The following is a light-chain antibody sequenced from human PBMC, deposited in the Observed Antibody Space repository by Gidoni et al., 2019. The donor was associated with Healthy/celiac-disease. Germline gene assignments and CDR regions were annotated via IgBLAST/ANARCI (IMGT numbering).Light chain of an antibody. Sequence: VFLQSPAPLSLSPGERATRSCRASQSVSSYLAWYQPKPGQAPRLLIYDASNRATGVPARFSGSGAGTDCTLTISSLEPEEVAVYYCQQRSNWPLGELTFGGGTKVEIK. CDR3: QQRSNWPLGELT. V-gene: IGKV3-11*01. CDR1: QSVSSY. CDR2: DAS. J-gene: IGKJ4*01.